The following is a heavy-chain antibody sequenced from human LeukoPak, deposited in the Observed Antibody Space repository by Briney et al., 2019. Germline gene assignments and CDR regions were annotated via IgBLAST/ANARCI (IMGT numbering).Heavy chain of an antibody. CDR1: TDSITSNW. D-gene: IGHD1-26*01. J-gene: IGHJ4*02. V-gene: IGHV4-4*02. CDR3: AKEIVGATTPGAY. CDR2: VHKSGST. Sequence: PSETLSLTCAVSTDSITSNWWSWVRQPPGKGLEWIGEVHKSGSTNYYPSLQSRVTISIDKSKNQIALELTSVTAADTAVYYCAKEIVGATTPGAYWGQEILGTVSS.